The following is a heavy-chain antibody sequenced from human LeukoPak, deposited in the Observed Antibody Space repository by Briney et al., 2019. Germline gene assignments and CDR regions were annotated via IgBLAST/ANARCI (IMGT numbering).Heavy chain of an antibody. J-gene: IGHJ4*02. CDR2: ISGSGGST. D-gene: IGHD3-22*01. Sequence: GGSLRLSCAASGFTFSTYAMTWVRQAPGKGLEWVSTISGSGGSTYYADSVKGRFTISRDNSKNTLYLQMNSLRAEDTAVYYCAKGRLVVADYWGQGTLVNVSS. CDR3: AKGRLVVADY. V-gene: IGHV3-23*01. CDR1: GFTFSTYA.